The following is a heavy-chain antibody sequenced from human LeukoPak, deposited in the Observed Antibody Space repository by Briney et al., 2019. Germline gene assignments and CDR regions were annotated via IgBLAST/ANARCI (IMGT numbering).Heavy chain of an antibody. CDR3: ARGLAAAGLYYFDS. Sequence: SETLSLTCTVSGGSVSSGSYYWSWIRQRPGKGLEWIGYIYYSRSTNYNPSLKSRVTISVDTSKNQFSLKLSSLTAADTAVYYCARGLAAAGLYYFDSWGQGTLVTVSS. J-gene: IGHJ4*02. V-gene: IGHV4-61*01. D-gene: IGHD6-13*01. CDR1: GGSVSSGSYY. CDR2: IYYSRST.